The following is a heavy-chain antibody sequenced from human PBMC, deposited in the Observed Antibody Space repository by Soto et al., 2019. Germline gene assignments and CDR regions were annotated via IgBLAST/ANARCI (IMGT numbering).Heavy chain of an antibody. D-gene: IGHD6-13*01. CDR3: AAEGQIAAAGTGDYYYYGMDV. CDR2: IVFGSGNT. J-gene: IGHJ6*02. V-gene: IGHV1-58*02. Sequence: GASVKVSCKASGFTFTSSAMQWVRQARGQRLEWIGWIVFGSGNTNYAQKFQERVTVTRDMSTSTAYMELSSLRSEDTAVYYCAAEGQIAAAGTGDYYYYGMDVWG. CDR1: GFTFTSSA.